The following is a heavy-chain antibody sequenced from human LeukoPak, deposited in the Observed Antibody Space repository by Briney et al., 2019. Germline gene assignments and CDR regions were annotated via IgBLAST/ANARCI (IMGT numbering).Heavy chain of an antibody. CDR1: GFTFSSYA. J-gene: IGHJ4*02. CDR2: ISYDGSNK. CDR3: ARGDYYFDY. V-gene: IGHV3-30-3*01. Sequence: GGSLRLSCAASGFTFSSYAMHWVRQAPGKGLEWVAVISYDGSNKYYADSVKGRFTISRDNSKNTLYLQMSSLRAEDTAVYYCARGDYYFDYWGQGTLVTVSS.